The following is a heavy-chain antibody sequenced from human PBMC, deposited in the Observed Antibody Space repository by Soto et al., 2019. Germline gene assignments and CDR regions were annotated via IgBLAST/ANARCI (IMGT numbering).Heavy chain of an antibody. D-gene: IGHD2-15*01. CDR1: GFTFSSFD. Sequence: EVQLVESGGSLLQPGGSLRLSCAASGFTFSSFDMQWVRQLLGKGLEWVSTIGTVGDTYYPVSVKGRFTISRENAKNSLSLQMNSLRAGDTAVYYCVRGQEVGAHFFDSWGQGTLVTVSS. CDR3: VRGQEVGAHFFDS. V-gene: IGHV3-13*01. CDR2: IGTVGDT. J-gene: IGHJ4*02.